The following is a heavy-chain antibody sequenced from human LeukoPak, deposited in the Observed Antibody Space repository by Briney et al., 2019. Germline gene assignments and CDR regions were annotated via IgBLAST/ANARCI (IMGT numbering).Heavy chain of an antibody. D-gene: IGHD3-22*01. CDR3: ARDRYYYDSSGQDY. CDR1: GFTFSSYS. Sequence: GGSLRLSCAASGFTFSSYSMNWVRQAPGKGLEWVSYISSSGSTIYYADSVKGRFTISRDNAKNSLYLQMNSLRAEDTAVYYCARDRYYYDSSGQDYWGQGTLVTVSS. CDR2: ISSSGSTI. J-gene: IGHJ4*02. V-gene: IGHV3-48*01.